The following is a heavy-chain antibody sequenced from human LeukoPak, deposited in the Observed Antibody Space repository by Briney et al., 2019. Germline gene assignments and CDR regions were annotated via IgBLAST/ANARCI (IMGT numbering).Heavy chain of an antibody. J-gene: IGHJ6*03. CDR3: ARKDDYGDSYYMDV. CDR2: IHNTGRT. CDR1: GGSISSGSNY. V-gene: IGHV4-31*03. D-gene: IGHD4-17*01. Sequence: SETLSLTCTVSGGSISSGSNYWGWIRQQPGKGLEWIGYIHNTGRTDYNPSLKSRVIISVDTSKNRFSLRLSSVTAADTALYYCARKDDYGDSYYMDVWGKGTTVTVSS.